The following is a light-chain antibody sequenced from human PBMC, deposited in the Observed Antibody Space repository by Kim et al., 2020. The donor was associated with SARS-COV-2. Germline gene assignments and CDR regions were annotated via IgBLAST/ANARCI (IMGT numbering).Light chain of an antibody. J-gene: IGKJ4*01. CDR1: QGISRW. V-gene: IGKV1D-12*01. CDR3: QQSNGFPLT. CDR2: ATY. Sequence: DIQMTQSPSSVSASVGDTVTITCRASQGISRWLAWYQQKPEKAPKLLIYATYTLQSGVPSRFSGSGSGTEFTLTITYLQPEDSATYYCQQSNGFPLTFGGGTKVEI.